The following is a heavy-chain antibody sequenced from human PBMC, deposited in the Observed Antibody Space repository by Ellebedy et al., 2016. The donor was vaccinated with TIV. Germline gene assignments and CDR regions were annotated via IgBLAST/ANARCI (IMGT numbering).Heavy chain of an antibody. J-gene: IGHJ4*02. CDR2: IKSKTDGGTT. CDR3: TTLPGSYLNY. V-gene: IGHV3-15*01. Sequence: GESLKISXAASGFTFSSYAVSWVRQAPGKGLEWVGRIKSKTDGGTTDYAAPVKGRFTISRDDSKNTLYLQMNSLKTEDTAVYYCTTLPGSYLNYWGQGTLVTVSS. D-gene: IGHD1-26*01. CDR1: GFTFSSYA.